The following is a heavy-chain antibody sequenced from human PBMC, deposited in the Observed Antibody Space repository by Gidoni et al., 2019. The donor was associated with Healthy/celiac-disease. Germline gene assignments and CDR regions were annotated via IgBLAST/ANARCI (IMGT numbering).Heavy chain of an antibody. J-gene: IGHJ4*02. CDR2: ISSSGSTI. CDR3: ARTEPNPFGFDY. CDR1: GFPFSDYY. D-gene: IGHD3-10*01. Sequence: QVQLVESVGGLVKPGGSMRLSCAASGFPFSDYYMSWIRQAPGKGLGWVSYISSSGSTIYYADSVKGRFTISRDNAKNSLYLQMNSLRAEDTAVYYCARTEPNPFGFDYWGQGTLVTVSS. V-gene: IGHV3-11*01.